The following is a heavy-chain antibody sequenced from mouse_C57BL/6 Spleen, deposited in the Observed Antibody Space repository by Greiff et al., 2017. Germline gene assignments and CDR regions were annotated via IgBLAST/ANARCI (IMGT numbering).Heavy chain of an antibody. CDR1: GYTFTSYW. CDR3: ARSYDGYSGFAY. V-gene: IGHV1-64*01. D-gene: IGHD2-3*01. CDR2: IHPNSGST. Sequence: VQLQQSGAELVKPGASVKLSCKASGYTFTSYWMHWVKQRPGQGLEWIGMIHPNSGSTNYNEKFKSKATLTVDKASSTAYMQLSSLTSEDSAVYYCARSYDGYSGFAYWGQGTLVTVSA. J-gene: IGHJ3*01.